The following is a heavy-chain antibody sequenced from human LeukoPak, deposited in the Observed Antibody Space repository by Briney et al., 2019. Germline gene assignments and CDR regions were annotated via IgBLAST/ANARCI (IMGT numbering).Heavy chain of an antibody. CDR1: GFTFSIYA. CDR2: ISGSGGST. Sequence: GGSLRLSCAASGFTFSIYAMSWVRQAPGKGLEWVSAISGSGGSTYYADSVKGRFTISRDNSKNTLYLQMNSLRAEDTAVYYCANLYYYGSSGYYYPPGAFDIWGQGTMVTVSS. V-gene: IGHV3-23*01. D-gene: IGHD3-22*01. J-gene: IGHJ3*02. CDR3: ANLYYYGSSGYYYPPGAFDI.